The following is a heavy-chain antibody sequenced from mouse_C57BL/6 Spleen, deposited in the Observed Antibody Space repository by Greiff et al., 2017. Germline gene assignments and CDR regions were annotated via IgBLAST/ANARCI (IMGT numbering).Heavy chain of an antibody. V-gene: IGHV1-42*01. Sequence: EVQLQESGPELVKPGASVKISCKASGYSFTGYYMNWVKQSPEKSLEWIGDINPSTGGTTYNQKFKAKATLTVDTSSSTAYMQLKSLTSEDSAVYYCARRDFAYWGQGTLVTVSA. CDR1: GYSFTGYY. CDR2: INPSTGGT. J-gene: IGHJ3*01. CDR3: ARRDFAY.